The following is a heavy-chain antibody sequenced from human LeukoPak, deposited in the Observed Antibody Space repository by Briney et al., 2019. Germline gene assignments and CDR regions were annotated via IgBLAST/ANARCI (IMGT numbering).Heavy chain of an antibody. J-gene: IGHJ4*02. V-gene: IGHV3-23*01. Sequence: GGSLRLSCVGSGFTFSAYGMSWVRQGPGKGLESVSSISGSDGATSYADSVKGRFTISRDNSKNTLYLQMNSLRAEDTAVYYCAKDMRGVVLVPRAYYFDSWGQGTLVTVSS. D-gene: IGHD2-8*02. CDR2: ISGSDGAT. CDR1: GFTFSAYG. CDR3: AKDMRGVVLVPRAYYFDS.